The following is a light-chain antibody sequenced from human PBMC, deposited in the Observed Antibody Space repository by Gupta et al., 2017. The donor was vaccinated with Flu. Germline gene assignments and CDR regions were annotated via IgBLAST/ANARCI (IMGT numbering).Light chain of an antibody. CDR1: QQISTY. Sequence: DIQMTQSPSSLSASVGDSVTISCRASQQISTYLNWYQQESGKAPKLLIYSVSGLQSDVPSRFSGSGSGSEFTFTISNLQPEDFATYYCQQSDRTPYTFGQGTKVEIQ. V-gene: IGKV1-39*01. J-gene: IGKJ2*01. CDR2: SVS. CDR3: QQSDRTPYT.